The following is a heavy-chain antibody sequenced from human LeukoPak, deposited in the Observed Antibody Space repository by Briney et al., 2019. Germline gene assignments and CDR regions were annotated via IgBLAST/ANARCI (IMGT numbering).Heavy chain of an antibody. Sequence: SETLSLTCTVSGGSISSYYWSWIRQPPGKGLEWIGYIYYSGSTNYNPSLKSRVTISVNTSKNQFSLKLSSVTAADTAIYYCARHRHMPVVVIGPFDIWGQGTKVTVSS. V-gene: IGHV4-59*08. J-gene: IGHJ3*02. CDR2: IYYSGST. D-gene: IGHD3-22*01. CDR1: GGSISSYY. CDR3: ARHRHMPVVVIGPFDI.